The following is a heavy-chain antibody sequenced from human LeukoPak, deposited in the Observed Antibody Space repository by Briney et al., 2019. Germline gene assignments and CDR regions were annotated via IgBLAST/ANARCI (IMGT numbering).Heavy chain of an antibody. CDR1: GFIFSHHG. CDR2: IWSDGTNR. CDR3: ARDAQRGFDYSNSLKY. Sequence: GGSLRLSCAASGFIFSHHGMHWVRQAPSKGLEWVAVIWSDGTNRFYGDSVKGRFTISRDNSQNTVFLQMNSLRVKDTAIYYCARDAQRGFDYSNSLKYWGHGTLVTVSS. J-gene: IGHJ4*01. D-gene: IGHD4-11*01. V-gene: IGHV3-33*01.